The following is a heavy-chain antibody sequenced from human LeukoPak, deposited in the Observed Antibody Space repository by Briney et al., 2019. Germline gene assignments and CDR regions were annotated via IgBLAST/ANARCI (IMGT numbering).Heavy chain of an antibody. CDR2: IKEDAGEV. CDR1: GFTFSRYW. J-gene: IGHJ4*02. D-gene: IGHD3-22*01. Sequence: GGALRLSCAASGFTFSRYWMSWVRQDPGKGLDWVANIKEDAGEVYYVDSVKGRFTISRDNAKNSLYLQMDSLRAEDTAVYYCAKAVVPVISQHYFDYWGQGTLVTVSS. V-gene: IGHV3-7*01. CDR3: AKAVVPVISQHYFDY.